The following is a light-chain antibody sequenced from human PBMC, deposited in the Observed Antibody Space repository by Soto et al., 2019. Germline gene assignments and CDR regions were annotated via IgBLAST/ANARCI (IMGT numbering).Light chain of an antibody. Sequence: QSALAQPASVSGSPGQSISISCTGTSSDVGDYNYVSWYQQHPGKAPKLIIYDVSNRPSWVSTRFSGSKSGNTASLTISGLQAEDEADYFCSSYTRSSTLGVIFGGGTKVTVL. CDR2: DVS. V-gene: IGLV2-14*03. CDR1: SSDVGDYNY. CDR3: SSYTRSSTLGVI. J-gene: IGLJ2*01.